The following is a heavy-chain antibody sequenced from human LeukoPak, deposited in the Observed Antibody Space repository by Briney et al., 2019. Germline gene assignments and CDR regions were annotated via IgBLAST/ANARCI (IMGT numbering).Heavy chain of an antibody. J-gene: IGHJ4*02. CDR1: GYTFTSYG. D-gene: IGHD4-17*01. CDR2: ISAYSGNT. V-gene: IGHV1-18*04. CDR3: ARDRDGDSPPSDY. Sequence: GASVKVSCKASGYTFTSYGISWVRRAPGQGLEWMGWISAYSGNTNYAQKLQGRVSMTTDTSTTTAYMELRSLRSDDTALYYCARDRDGDSPPSDYWGQGTLVTVSS.